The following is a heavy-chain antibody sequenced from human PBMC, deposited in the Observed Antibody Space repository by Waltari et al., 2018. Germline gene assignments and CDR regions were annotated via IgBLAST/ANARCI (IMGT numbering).Heavy chain of an antibody. V-gene: IGHV3-9*01. Sequence: EVQLVESGGGLVQPGRSLRLSCVGSGFSFAARAMHWVRQVPGKGLEWVSGINWNSGNIGYADSVKGRFTISRDNAKNSLYLQINSVRTEDTALYYCTSDAFGNSIGGVFDYWGQGTLVNVSS. D-gene: IGHD3-3*01. CDR1: GFSFAARA. CDR3: TSDAFGNSIGGVFDY. J-gene: IGHJ4*02. CDR2: INWNSGNI.